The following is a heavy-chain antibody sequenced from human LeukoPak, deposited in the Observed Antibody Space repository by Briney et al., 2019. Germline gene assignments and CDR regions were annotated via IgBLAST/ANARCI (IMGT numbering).Heavy chain of an antibody. CDR3: AKNYDSSGYCHDY. CDR1: GFTFSNYA. D-gene: IGHD3-22*01. Sequence: GGSLRLSCAASGFTFSNYAMSWVRQAPGKGLEWVAAISGSGRRTYYADSVQGRFTISRDNSKNTPYMQMNSLRAEDTAVYYCAKNYDSSGYCHDYWGQGTLVTVSS. CDR2: ISGSGRRT. J-gene: IGHJ4*02. V-gene: IGHV3-23*01.